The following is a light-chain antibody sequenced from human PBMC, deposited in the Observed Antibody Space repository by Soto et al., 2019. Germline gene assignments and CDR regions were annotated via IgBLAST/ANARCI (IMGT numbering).Light chain of an antibody. CDR1: QTVRTNY. CDR3: QQFSSYPLT. V-gene: IGKV3-20*01. J-gene: IGKJ4*01. CDR2: DAS. Sequence: EIVLTQSPATLSLSPGERATLYCRASQTVRTNYLAWYQQKPGQAPRLLIYDASSRATGIPDRFSGGGSGTDFTLTISRLEPEDFAVYYCQQFSSYPLTFGGGTKVDIK.